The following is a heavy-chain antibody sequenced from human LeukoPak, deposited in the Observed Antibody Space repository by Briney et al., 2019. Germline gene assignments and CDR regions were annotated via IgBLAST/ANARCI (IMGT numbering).Heavy chain of an antibody. CDR2: IIPILGIA. V-gene: IGHV1-69*04. D-gene: IGHD3-10*01. Sequence: ASVKVSCKASGGTFSSYTISWVRRAPGQGLEWMGRIIPILGIANYAQKFQGRVTITADKSTSTAYMELSSLRSEDTAVYYCARDYGSGSYPAFDIWGQGTMVTVSS. CDR1: GGTFSSYT. J-gene: IGHJ3*02. CDR3: ARDYGSGSYPAFDI.